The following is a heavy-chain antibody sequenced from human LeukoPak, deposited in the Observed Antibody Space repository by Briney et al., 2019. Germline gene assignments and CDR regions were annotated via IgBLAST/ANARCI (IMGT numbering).Heavy chain of an antibody. V-gene: IGHV1-2*02. CDR1: GYTFTGYH. J-gene: IGHJ4*02. D-gene: IGHD3-10*01. Sequence: ASVKVSCKASGYTFTGYHMHWVRQAPGQGLEWKGCINPNNGDTNYAQRFQGRVTMTRDTSITTAYMELSSLRSDDTAVYYCARELYGSGTYGFDYWGQGTLVTVSS. CDR3: ARELYGSGTYGFDY. CDR2: INPNNGDT.